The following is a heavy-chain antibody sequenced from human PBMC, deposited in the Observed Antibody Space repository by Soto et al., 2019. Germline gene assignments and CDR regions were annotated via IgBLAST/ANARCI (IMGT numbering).Heavy chain of an antibody. CDR3: ARIDTYGSGSYPYYFDY. CDR1: GFSLSNARMG. D-gene: IGHD3-10*01. Sequence: QVTLKESGPVLVKPTETLTLTCTVSGFSLSNARMGVSWIRQPPGKALEWLAYIFSNDEKSYSTSLKSRLTISKDTSKSQVVLTMTNMDPVDTVTYYCARIDTYGSGSYPYYFDYWGQGTLVTVS. V-gene: IGHV2-26*01. J-gene: IGHJ4*02. CDR2: IFSNDEK.